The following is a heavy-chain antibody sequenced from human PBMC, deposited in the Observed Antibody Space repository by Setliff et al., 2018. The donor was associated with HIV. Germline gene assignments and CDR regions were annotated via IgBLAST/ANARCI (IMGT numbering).Heavy chain of an antibody. V-gene: IGHV5-51*01. CDR2: VNPGDSST. CDR3: ATRLLGYSGYGY. J-gene: IGHJ4*02. Sequence: PGESLKISCRTSGYNFATYYIAWVRQMPGKGPEWMGSVNPGDSSTKYNPSLQGQFTMSADKLINTAYLQWSSLKASDTAMYYCATRLLGYSGYGYWGQGTLVTVSS. D-gene: IGHD5-12*01. CDR1: GYNFATYY.